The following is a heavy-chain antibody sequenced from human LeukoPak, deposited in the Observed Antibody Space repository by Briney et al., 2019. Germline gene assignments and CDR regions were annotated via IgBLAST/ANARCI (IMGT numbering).Heavy chain of an antibody. CDR1: GFTVSSYA. D-gene: IGHD1-26*01. CDR2: LGIAGDT. Sequence: WGSLRLSCAASGFTVSSYAMHWVRQPIGKGLEWVSALGIAGDTFYPGSVKGRFTISRENARNPLYLQMNSLRAEDTAMYYCARQMQSHGNFDSWGQGTLVTVSS. CDR3: ARQMQSHGNFDS. V-gene: IGHV3-13*01. J-gene: IGHJ4*02.